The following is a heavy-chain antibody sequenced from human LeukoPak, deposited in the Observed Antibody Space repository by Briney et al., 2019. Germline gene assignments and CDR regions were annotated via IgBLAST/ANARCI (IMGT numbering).Heavy chain of an antibody. CDR2: ISAYNGNT. V-gene: IGHV1-18*01. CDR1: GYTFTSYG. Sequence: ASVKVCCKCAGYTFTSYGISWLRQAPAQGLGWMGVISAYNGNTNYAQKLQGRVTMTTDTSTSTDYMELRSLSSDDTAVYYCARGAAYPLLSWVDYWGRGTLVTVSS. CDR3: ARGAAYPLLSWVDY. J-gene: IGHJ4*02. D-gene: IGHD2-2*01.